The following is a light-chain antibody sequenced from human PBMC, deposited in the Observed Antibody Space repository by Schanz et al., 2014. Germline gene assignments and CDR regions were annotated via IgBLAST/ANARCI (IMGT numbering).Light chain of an antibody. V-gene: IGLV1-51*01. J-gene: IGLJ2*01. CDR3: GTWDSSLGAVV. Sequence: QSVLTQPPSVSAAPGQKVTISCSGSTSNIGDNFVSWFQQLPGTAPKLLIYDNNKRPSGIPDRFSGSKSSTSAALGITGLQTGEEADYYCGTWDSSLGAVVFGGGTKLTVL. CDR1: TSNIGDNF. CDR2: DNN.